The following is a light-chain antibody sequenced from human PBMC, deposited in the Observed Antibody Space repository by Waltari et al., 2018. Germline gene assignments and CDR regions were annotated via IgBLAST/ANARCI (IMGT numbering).Light chain of an antibody. Sequence: QSALTQPPSVSGSPGQSVTISCTATSSDVGNYNRVSWYQQSPGTAPKLMIYDVTNRTSRLPERFSRSKAGNTASLTIFGLQAEDEADYCCSSPTPGITWVFGGGTTLTVL. V-gene: IGLV2-18*02. J-gene: IGLJ3*02. CDR1: SSDVGNYNR. CDR3: SSPTPGITWV. CDR2: DVT.